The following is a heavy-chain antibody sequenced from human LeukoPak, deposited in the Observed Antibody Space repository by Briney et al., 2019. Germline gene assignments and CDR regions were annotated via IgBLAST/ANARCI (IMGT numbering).Heavy chain of an antibody. CDR2: INHSGNT. CDR3: ASRGGYRFRFTDYYYYYMDV. D-gene: IGHD5-12*01. J-gene: IGHJ6*03. Sequence: SETLSLTCAVYGGSFSGYYWSWIRQPPGKGLEWIGEINHSGNTKYNPSLKGRVTISVDTSKNQFSLKLNSVTAADTAVYYCASRGGYRFRFTDYYYYYMDVWGNGTTVTVSS. V-gene: IGHV4-34*01. CDR1: GGSFSGYY.